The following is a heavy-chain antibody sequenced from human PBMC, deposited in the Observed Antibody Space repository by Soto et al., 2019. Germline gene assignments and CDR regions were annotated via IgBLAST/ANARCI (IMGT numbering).Heavy chain of an antibody. Sequence: SETLSLTCAVSGGSISSGGYSWSWIRQPPGKGLEWIGYIYHSGSTYYNPSLKSRVTISVDRSKNQFSLKLSSVTAADTAVYYCASAASGYSYGASSYWGQGTLVTV. D-gene: IGHD5-18*01. V-gene: IGHV4-30-2*01. CDR1: GGSISSGGYS. CDR3: ASAASGYSYGASSY. CDR2: IYHSGST. J-gene: IGHJ4*02.